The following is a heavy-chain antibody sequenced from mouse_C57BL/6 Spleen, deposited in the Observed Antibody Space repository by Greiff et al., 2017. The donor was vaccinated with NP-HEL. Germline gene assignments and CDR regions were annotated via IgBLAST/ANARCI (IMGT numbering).Heavy chain of an antibody. CDR3: VSSYAMDY. CDR2: IDPSDSYT. D-gene: IGHD1-1*01. V-gene: IGHV1-50*01. Sequence: QVQLQQSGAELVKPGASVKLSCKASGYTFTSYWMQWVKQRPGQGLEWIGEIDPSDSYTNYNQKFKGKATLTVDTSSSTAYMQLSSLTSEDSAVYYCVSSYAMDYWGQGTSVTVSS. CDR1: GYTFTSYW. J-gene: IGHJ4*01.